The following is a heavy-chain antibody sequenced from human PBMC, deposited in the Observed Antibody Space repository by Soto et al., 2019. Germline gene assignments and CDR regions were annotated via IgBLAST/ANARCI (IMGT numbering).Heavy chain of an antibody. J-gene: IGHJ4*02. Sequence: ASVKVSCKASGYTFTSYGISWVRQAPGQGLEWMGWISAYNGNTNYAQKLQGRVTMTTDTSTSTAYMELRSLRSDDTAVYYCAREYYYDSSGYEGYFDYWGQGTLVTVSS. CDR3: AREYYYDSSGYEGYFDY. CDR2: ISAYNGNT. V-gene: IGHV1-18*01. D-gene: IGHD3-22*01. CDR1: GYTFTSYG.